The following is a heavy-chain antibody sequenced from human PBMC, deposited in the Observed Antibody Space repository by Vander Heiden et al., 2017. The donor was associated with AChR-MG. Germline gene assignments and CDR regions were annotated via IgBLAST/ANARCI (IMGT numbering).Heavy chain of an antibody. V-gene: IGHV3-30-3*01. J-gene: IGHJ6*02. CDR1: GFTFSSYA. D-gene: IGHD3-3*01. Sequence: QVQLVESGGGVVQPGRSLRLSCAASGFTFSSYALHGVRQAPGKGLEWVAVISYDGSNKYYADSVKGRFTISRDNSKNTLYLQMNSLRAEDTAVYYCARDGLYYDFWSGYYSGIMDVWGQGTTVTVSS. CDR2: ISYDGSNK. CDR3: ARDGLYYDFWSGYYSGIMDV.